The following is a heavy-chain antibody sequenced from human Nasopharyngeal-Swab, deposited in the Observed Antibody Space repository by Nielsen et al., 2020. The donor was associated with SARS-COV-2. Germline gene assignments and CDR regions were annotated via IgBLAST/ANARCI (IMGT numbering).Heavy chain of an antibody. CDR3: ARDGDIVVVPAAIIWEGAFDI. J-gene: IGHJ3*02. Sequence: GESLKISCAASGFTFSSYAMHWVRQAPGKGLEWVVVISYDGSNKYYADSVKGRFTISRDNSKNTLYLQMNSLRAEDTAVYYCARDGDIVVVPAAIIWEGAFDIWGQGTMVTVSS. CDR1: GFTFSSYA. V-gene: IGHV3-30-3*01. CDR2: ISYDGSNK. D-gene: IGHD2-2*02.